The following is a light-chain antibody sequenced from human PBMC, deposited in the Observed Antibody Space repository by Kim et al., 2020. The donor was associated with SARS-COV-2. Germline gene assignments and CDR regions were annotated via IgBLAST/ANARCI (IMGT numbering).Light chain of an antibody. CDR1: RRHSSDA. Sequence: SFKPTCTLSRRHSSDAIALHQQPPDKGPRYLMKLNSDGSHSKGDGIPDRFSGSSSGAERYLTISSLQYEDEADYYCQTWGTGRVVFGGGTKLTVL. V-gene: IGLV4-69*01. CDR2: LNSDGSH. CDR3: QTWGTGRVV. J-gene: IGLJ2*01.